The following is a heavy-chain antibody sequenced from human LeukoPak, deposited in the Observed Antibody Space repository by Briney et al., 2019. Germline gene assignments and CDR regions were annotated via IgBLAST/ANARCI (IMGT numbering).Heavy chain of an antibody. CDR1: GGSISSYY. Sequence: SETLSLTCTVSGGSISSYYWSWIRQPPGKGLEWIGYIYYSGGTNYNPSLKSRVTISVDTSKTQFSLKLSSVTAADTAVYYCAGGDPNWFDPWGQGTLVTVSS. D-gene: IGHD2-21*02. CDR3: AGGDPNWFDP. CDR2: IYYSGGT. J-gene: IGHJ5*02. V-gene: IGHV4-59*01.